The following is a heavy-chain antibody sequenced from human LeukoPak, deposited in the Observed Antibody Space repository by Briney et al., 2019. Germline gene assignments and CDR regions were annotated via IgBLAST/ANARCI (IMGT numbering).Heavy chain of an antibody. Sequence: SSETLSLTCTVSGXSISSYYWSWIRQPPGKGLEWIGYIYYSGSTNYNPSLKSRVTISVDTSKNQFSLKLSSVTAADTAVYYCARVGSDSSGYYGTHFDYWGQGTLVTVSS. V-gene: IGHV4-59*01. J-gene: IGHJ4*02. CDR1: GXSISSYY. CDR3: ARVGSDSSGYYGTHFDY. CDR2: IYYSGST. D-gene: IGHD3-22*01.